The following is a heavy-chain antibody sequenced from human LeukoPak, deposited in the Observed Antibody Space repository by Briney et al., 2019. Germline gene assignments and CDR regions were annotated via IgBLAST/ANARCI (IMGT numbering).Heavy chain of an antibody. CDR1: GYTFIMYG. V-gene: IGHV1-18*01. D-gene: IGHD4-17*01. CDR2: SSGYNVNT. CDR3: ARSDYGDFNDAFDT. Sequence: GASVKVSCKASGYTFIMYGISWVRQAPGQGLEWMGWSSGYNVNTKYAQKFQGRVTMTTDTSTSTAYMELRSLRSEDTAVYYRARSDYGDFNDAFDTWGQGTMVTVSS. J-gene: IGHJ3*02.